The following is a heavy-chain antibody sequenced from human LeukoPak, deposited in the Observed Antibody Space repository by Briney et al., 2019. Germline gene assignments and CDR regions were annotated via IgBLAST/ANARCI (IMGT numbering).Heavy chain of an antibody. J-gene: IGHJ4*02. CDR3: AREIYRLAGGDGFGGGVDY. CDR2: ISSSGSTI. CDR1: GFTFSSYE. V-gene: IGHV3-48*03. Sequence: PGGSLRLSCAASGFTFSSYEMNWVRQAPGKGLEWVSYISSSGSTIYYADSVKGRFTISRDNAKNSLYLQMNSLRAEDTAVYYCAREIYRLAGGDGFGGGVDYWGQGTLVTVSS. D-gene: IGHD5-24*01.